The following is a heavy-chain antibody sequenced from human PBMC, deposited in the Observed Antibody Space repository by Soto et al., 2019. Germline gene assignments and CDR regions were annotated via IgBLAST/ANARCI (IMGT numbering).Heavy chain of an antibody. Sequence: GGSLRLSCAASGFTFSTYTMSWVRQAPGKGLEWVSDMSGRGTSTYYADSVKGRFTISRDNSKNTLYLQMNSLRAEDTAVYYCTNSLYSNTVPPYGYWGQGTLVTVSS. CDR1: GFTFSTYT. CDR3: TNSLYSNTVPPYGY. J-gene: IGHJ4*02. D-gene: IGHD4-4*01. CDR2: MSGRGTST. V-gene: IGHV3-23*01.